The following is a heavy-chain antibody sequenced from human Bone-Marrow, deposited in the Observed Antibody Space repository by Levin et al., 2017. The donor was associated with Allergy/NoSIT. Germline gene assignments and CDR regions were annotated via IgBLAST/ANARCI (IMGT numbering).Heavy chain of an antibody. J-gene: IGHJ6*02. CDR1: GDSVSSKDVT. CDR2: TYYRSKWYS. V-gene: IGHV6-1*01. CDR3: ARTSRPFNPEDRMDV. D-gene: IGHD2-15*01. Sequence: SETLSLTCAISGDSVSSKDVTWNWIRQSPSRGLEWLGRTYYRSKWYSDYADSVKSRITSNADTSKNQFSLQLNSVTPEDTAIYYCARTSRPFNPEDRMDVWGQGTTVTVSS.